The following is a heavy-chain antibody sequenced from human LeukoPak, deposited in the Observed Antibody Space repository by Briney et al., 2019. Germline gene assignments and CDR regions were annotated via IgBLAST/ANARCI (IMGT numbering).Heavy chain of an antibody. CDR1: GGSISSGGYT. D-gene: IGHD2-2*01. CDR3: ARGSPAYDAFDI. Sequence: SQTLSLTCSVSGGSISSGGYTWSWMRQPPGKGLEWIGHIYPNGNNYYNPSLKSRVTISLDTSKNHFSLQLTSVTAVDSALYYCARGSPAYDAFDIWGQGTMVTVSS. J-gene: IGHJ3*02. V-gene: IGHV4-30-2*01. CDR2: IYPNGNN.